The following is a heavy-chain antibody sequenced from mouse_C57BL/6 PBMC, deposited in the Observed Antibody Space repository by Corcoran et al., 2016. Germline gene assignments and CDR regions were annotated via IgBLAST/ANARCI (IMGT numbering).Heavy chain of an antibody. D-gene: IGHD1-1*01. CDR1: GYKFTDNY. CDR2: INPNNGGT. J-gene: IGHJ2*01. Sequence: EVQLHKSKPELVKPGDSVKINCQESGYKFTDNYKKRVNQIHGKSREWIGDINPNNGGTSYNHKFKGQVTLTEDKSSSTAYMELRSLTSEDSAFYYCAGAPYCYGSSYFDHWGQRTPLTVSA. V-gene: IGHV1-26*01. CDR3: AGAPYCYGSSYFDH.